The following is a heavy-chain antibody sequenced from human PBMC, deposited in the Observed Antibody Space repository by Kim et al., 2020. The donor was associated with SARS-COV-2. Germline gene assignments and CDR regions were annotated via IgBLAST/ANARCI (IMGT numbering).Heavy chain of an antibody. CDR2: ISYDGSNK. CDR3: ARERPRDGPWFGELLSNWFDP. V-gene: IGHV3-33*05. CDR1: GFTFSSYG. J-gene: IGHJ5*02. Sequence: GGSLRLSCAASGFTFSSYGMHWVRQAPGKGLEWVAVISYDGSNKYYADSVKGRFTISRDNSKNTLYLQMNSLRAEDTAVCYCARERPRDGPWFGELLSNWFDPWGQGTLVTVSS. D-gene: IGHD3-10*01.